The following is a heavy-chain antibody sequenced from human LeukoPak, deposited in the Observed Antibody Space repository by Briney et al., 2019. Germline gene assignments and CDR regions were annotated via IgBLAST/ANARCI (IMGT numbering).Heavy chain of an antibody. V-gene: IGHV1-24*01. CDR3: ATVFSGSYRELFDY. CDR1: GYTLTELS. Sequence: ASVKVSCKVSGYTLTELSMHWVRQAPGKGLEWMGGFDPEDGETIYAQKFQGRVTMTEDTSTDTAYMELSSLRSEDTAVYYCATVFSGSYRELFDYWGQGTLVTVSS. D-gene: IGHD1-26*01. J-gene: IGHJ4*02. CDR2: FDPEDGET.